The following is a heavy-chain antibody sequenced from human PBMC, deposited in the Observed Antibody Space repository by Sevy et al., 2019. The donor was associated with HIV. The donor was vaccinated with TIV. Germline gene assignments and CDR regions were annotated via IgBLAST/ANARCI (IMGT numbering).Heavy chain of an antibody. D-gene: IGHD3-3*01. CDR2: IYYSGRT. J-gene: IGHJ4*02. Sequence: SETLSLTCTVSGGSISSSSYYWGWIRQPPGKGLEWIGSIYYSGRTYYNPSLKSRVTISVDTSKNQFSLKLSSVTAADTAVYYCARGGNDFWSGYYRFDYWGQGTLVTVSS. CDR1: GGSISSSSYY. V-gene: IGHV4-39*01. CDR3: ARGGNDFWSGYYRFDY.